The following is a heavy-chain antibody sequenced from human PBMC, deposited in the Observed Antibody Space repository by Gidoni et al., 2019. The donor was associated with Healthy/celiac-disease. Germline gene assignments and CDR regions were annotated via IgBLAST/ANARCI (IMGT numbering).Heavy chain of an antibody. D-gene: IGHD6-6*01. Sequence: QLQLQESGPGLVKPSETLSLTCTVSGGSISSSSYYWGWIRQPPGKGLEWIVSIYYSGSTYYNPSLKSRVTISVDTSKNQFSLKLSSVTAADTAVYYCARLALIPSKYQYFQHWGQGTLVTVSS. CDR2: IYYSGST. CDR1: GGSISSSSYY. CDR3: ARLALIPSKYQYFQH. V-gene: IGHV4-39*01. J-gene: IGHJ1*01.